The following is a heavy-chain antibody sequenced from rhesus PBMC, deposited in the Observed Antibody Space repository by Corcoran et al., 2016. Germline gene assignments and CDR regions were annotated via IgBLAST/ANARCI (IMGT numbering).Heavy chain of an antibody. D-gene: IGHD3-34*01. CDR3: ASGGPDKDRFDV. Sequence: QLQLQQPGPGLVTPSETLSLTCAVSGGSIRHTCGSWLRPSPGTELEWIGRISGGRGSTSFNPSLESRVTISADTSKSQLSLKLKSVTATDTAIYYCASGGPDKDRFDVWGPGVLVTVSS. V-gene: IGHV4-147*01. CDR2: ISGGRGST. CDR1: GGSIRHTC. J-gene: IGHJ5-1*01.